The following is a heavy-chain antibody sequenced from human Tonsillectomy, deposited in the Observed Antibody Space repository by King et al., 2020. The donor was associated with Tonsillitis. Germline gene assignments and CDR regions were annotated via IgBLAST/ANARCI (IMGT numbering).Heavy chain of an antibody. CDR3: ARSWGSGSGFDP. J-gene: IGHJ5*02. CDR1: GGSISSYY. D-gene: IGHD3-10*01. Sequence: VQLQESGPGLVKPSETLSLTCTVSGGSISSYYWSWSWIRQPPGKGLEWIGYIYYSGSTNYNPSLKSRLTISVDTSKNQFFLKLGSVTAADTAVYYCARSWGSGSGFDPWGQGTLVTVSS. V-gene: IGHV4-59*01. CDR2: IYYSGST.